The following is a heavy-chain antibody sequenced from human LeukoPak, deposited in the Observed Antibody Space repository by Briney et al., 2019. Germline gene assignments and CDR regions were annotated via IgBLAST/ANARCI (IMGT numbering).Heavy chain of an antibody. Sequence: PSETLSLTRTVSGGAISSYYWSWIRQPPGKGLEWIGYIYYSGSTNYNPSLKSRVTISVDTSKNQFSLKLSSVTAADTAVYYCALYDFWSGAGFGYWGQGTLVTVSS. V-gene: IGHV4-59*01. CDR1: GGAISSYY. CDR3: ALYDFWSGAGFGY. D-gene: IGHD3-3*01. CDR2: IYYSGST. J-gene: IGHJ4*02.